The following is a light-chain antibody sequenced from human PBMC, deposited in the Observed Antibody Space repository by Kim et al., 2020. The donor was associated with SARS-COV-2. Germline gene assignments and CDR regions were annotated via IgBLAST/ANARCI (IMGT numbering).Light chain of an antibody. CDR1: QSVSSSY. CDR2: GAS. J-gene: IGKJ1*01. V-gene: IGKV3-20*01. Sequence: SPGERAPRSCRASQSVSSSYLAWYQQKPGQAPRLLIYGASSRATGIPDRFSGSGSGTDFTLTISRLEPEDFAVYYCQQYGSSPQTFGQGTKVEIK. CDR3: QQYGSSPQT.